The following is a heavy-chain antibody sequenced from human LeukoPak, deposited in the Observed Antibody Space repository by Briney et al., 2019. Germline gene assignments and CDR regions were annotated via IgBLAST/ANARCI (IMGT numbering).Heavy chain of an antibody. CDR2: IYSNSSGR. CDR1: RYSFHDYY. V-gene: IGHV1-2*02. D-gene: IGHD2-15*01. CDR3: ARGGCSGGSCYSSWFDP. Sequence: GSSVTVSCQPSRYSFHDYYIHWVRPAPAQGRAGMGWIYSNSSGRNYAQKFQGRVTLTRDTSSNTAYIVLSSLTSDDTAVYYCARGGCSGGSCYSSWFDPWGQGTLVSVSS. J-gene: IGHJ5*02.